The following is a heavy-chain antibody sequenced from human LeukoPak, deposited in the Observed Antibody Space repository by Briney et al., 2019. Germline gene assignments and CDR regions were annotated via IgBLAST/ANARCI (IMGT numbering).Heavy chain of an antibody. CDR2: IYHSGST. J-gene: IGHJ4*02. CDR1: GGSISSSNW. V-gene: IGHV4-4*02. Sequence: SGTLSLTCAVSGGSISSSNWWSWVRQPPGKGLEWIGEIYHSGSTNYNPSLKSRVTISVDKSKNQFSLRLSSVTAADTAVYYCARDWRDTAMVLFDYWGQGTLVTVSS. D-gene: IGHD5-18*01. CDR3: ARDWRDTAMVLFDY.